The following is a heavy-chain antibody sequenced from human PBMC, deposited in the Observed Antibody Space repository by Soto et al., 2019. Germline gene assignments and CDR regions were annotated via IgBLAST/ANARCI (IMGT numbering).Heavy chain of an antibody. CDR1: GFTVSSNY. D-gene: IGHD3-16*01. V-gene: IGHV3-53*01. CDR3: ARDLSNPLGDDAFDI. Sequence: GGSLRLSCAASGFTVSSNYMSWVRQAPGKGLEWVSVIYSVGITYYADSVKGRFTISRDNSKNTRYMQMNSLRAEDTAVYYCARDLSNPLGDDAFDIWGQGTMVTVSS. J-gene: IGHJ3*02. CDR2: IYSVGIT.